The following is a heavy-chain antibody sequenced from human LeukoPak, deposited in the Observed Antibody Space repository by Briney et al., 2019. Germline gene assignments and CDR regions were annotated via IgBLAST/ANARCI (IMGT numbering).Heavy chain of an antibody. CDR1: GFTFSDYY. V-gene: IGHV3-11*04. D-gene: IGHD3-10*01. Sequence: GGSPRLSCAASGFTFSDYYMSWIRQAPGKGLEWVSYISSSGSTIYYADSVKGRFTISRDNAKNSLYLQMNSLRAEDTAVYYCASLDYYGSGSYPYYYYYMDVWGKGTTVTVSS. J-gene: IGHJ6*03. CDR3: ASLDYYGSGSYPYYYYYMDV. CDR2: ISSSGSTI.